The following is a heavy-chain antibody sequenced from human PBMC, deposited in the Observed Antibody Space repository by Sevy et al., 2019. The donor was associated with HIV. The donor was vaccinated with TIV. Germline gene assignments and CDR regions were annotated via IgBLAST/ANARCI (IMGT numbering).Heavy chain of an antibody. CDR2: INSDSGVT. V-gene: IGHV1-2*02. CDR3: ARLTTQPTSDLYGLDV. Sequence: ASVKVSCKASGYIFTDYYIHWVRQAPGQGLEWMAWINSDSGVTNYAQRFQGGVTVTRDTSLSPAYLELTNLKSNDTAIYYCARLTTQPTSDLYGLDVWGQGTAVTVSS. CDR1: GYIFTDYY. D-gene: IGHD4-17*01. J-gene: IGHJ6*02.